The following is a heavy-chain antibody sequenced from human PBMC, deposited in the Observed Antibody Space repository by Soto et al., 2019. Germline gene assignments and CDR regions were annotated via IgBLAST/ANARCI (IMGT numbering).Heavy chain of an antibody. V-gene: IGHV4-61*01. CDR1: GGSVSSGSYY. CDR2: IYYSGST. J-gene: IGHJ4*02. D-gene: IGHD1-26*01. CDR3: ARVGIVGATTDY. Sequence: SETLSLTCTVSGGSVSSGSYYWSWIRQPPGKGLEWIGYIYYSGSTNYNPSLKSRVTISVDTSKNQFSLKLSSVTAADTTVYYCARVGIVGATTDYWGQGTLVTVSS.